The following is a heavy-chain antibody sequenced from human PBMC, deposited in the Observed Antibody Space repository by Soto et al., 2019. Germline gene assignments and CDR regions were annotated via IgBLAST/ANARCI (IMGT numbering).Heavy chain of an antibody. D-gene: IGHD5-12*01. V-gene: IGHV1-3*01. CDR3: AKGGFSAYDFNH. J-gene: IGHJ5*02. CDR1: VYTFMSSP. CDR2: IDPGRGNT. Sequence: GXSVKVSCKASVYTFMSSPIHWVRQVRQAPGQSLEWMGWIDPGRGNTRYSQKFQGRLSISRDTSVNTAYMDLSSLISEDTAIYYCAKGGFSAYDFNHRRQGTLVTVSS.